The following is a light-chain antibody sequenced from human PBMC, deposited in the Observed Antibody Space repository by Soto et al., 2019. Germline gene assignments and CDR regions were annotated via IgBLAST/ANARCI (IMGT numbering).Light chain of an antibody. CDR3: QQYGRSPLT. J-gene: IGKJ4*01. Sequence: EIVYTQSPGTLSLSPGERATLSCRASQSVSSSSLAWFQQKPGQAPRLLIYGASSRATGIPDRFSGSGSGTDFTLTISRLEPEDFAVYHCQQYGRSPLTFGGGTKVDIK. CDR1: QSVSSSS. V-gene: IGKV3-20*01. CDR2: GAS.